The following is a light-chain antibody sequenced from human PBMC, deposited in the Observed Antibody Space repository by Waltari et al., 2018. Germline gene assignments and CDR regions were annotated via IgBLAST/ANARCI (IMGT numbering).Light chain of an antibody. V-gene: IGLV4-69*01. CDR2: VNSDGSH. CDR3: QTGGHGTWV. J-gene: IGLJ3*02. CDR1: SGHSTNV. Sequence: QLVLTQSPSASASLGASVKLTCTLSSGHSTNVIAWLQKRPERGPRYLMKVNSDGSHNKGDRIPDRFSCSSSGAEHYLTISSLQSEDEADYYCQTGGHGTWVFGGGTKLTVL.